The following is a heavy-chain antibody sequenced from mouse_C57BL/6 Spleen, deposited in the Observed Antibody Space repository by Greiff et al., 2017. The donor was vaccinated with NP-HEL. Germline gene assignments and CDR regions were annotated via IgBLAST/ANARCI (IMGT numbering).Heavy chain of an antibody. Sequence: QVQLQQSGAELVRPGTSVKVSCKASGYAFTNYLIEWVKQRPGQGLEWIGEINPGSGGTNYNEKFKGKATLTADKSSSTAYMQLSSLTSEDSAVYFCARSYYGTSFAYWGQGTLVTVSA. CDR2: INPGSGGT. D-gene: IGHD2-1*01. V-gene: IGHV1-54*01. CDR1: GYAFTNYL. CDR3: ARSYYGTSFAY. J-gene: IGHJ3*01.